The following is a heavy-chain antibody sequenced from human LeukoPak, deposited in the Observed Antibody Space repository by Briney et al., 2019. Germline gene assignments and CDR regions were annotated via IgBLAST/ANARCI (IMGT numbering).Heavy chain of an antibody. CDR3: ARFVWFGELSFDY. V-gene: IGHV4-61*02. Sequence: PSETLSLTCTVSGGSISSGSYYWSWIRQPAGKGLEWIGRIYTSGSTNYNPSLKSRVTISVDTSKNQFSLKLSSVTAADTAVYYCARFVWFGELSFDYWGQGTLVTVSS. CDR2: IYTSGST. J-gene: IGHJ4*02. CDR1: GGSISSGSYY. D-gene: IGHD3-10*01.